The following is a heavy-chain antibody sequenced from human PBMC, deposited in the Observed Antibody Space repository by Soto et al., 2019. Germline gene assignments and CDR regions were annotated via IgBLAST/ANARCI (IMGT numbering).Heavy chain of an antibody. CDR2: ISYDGSNK. Sequence: GGSLRLSCAASGFTFSSYGMHWVRQPPGKGLEWVAVISYDGSNKYYADSVKGRFTISRDNSKNTLYLQMNSLRPEDTAVYYCAKDLGYCISTSCRDYGMDVWGQGTTVTVSS. CDR1: GFTFSSYG. CDR3: AKDLGYCISTSCRDYGMDV. D-gene: IGHD2-2*01. V-gene: IGHV3-30*18. J-gene: IGHJ6*02.